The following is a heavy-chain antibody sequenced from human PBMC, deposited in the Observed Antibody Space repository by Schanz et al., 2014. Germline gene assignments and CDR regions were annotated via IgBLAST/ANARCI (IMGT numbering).Heavy chain of an antibody. CDR3: AKDHAGSDILTALGN. V-gene: IGHV3-23*01. CDR2: INGNGGIT. Sequence: EVQLLESGGGLVQPGGSLRLSCAASGFTFSNYAMSWVRQAPGKGLEWVSAINGNGGITYYADPVKGRFTISRDNSKNTLYLQMNSLRAEDTAVYYCAKDHAGSDILTALGNWGQGTLVTVSS. D-gene: IGHD3-9*01. CDR1: GFTFSNYA. J-gene: IGHJ4*02.